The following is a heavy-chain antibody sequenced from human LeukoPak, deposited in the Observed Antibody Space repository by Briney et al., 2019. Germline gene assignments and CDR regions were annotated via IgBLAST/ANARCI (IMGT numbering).Heavy chain of an antibody. J-gene: IGHJ4*02. CDR2: IYDSGST. Sequence: SETLSLTCTVSCGSMSSYYWSWIRQPPGKGLEWIGYIYDSGSTNYNPSLKSRVTISIDTSKNQFSLKLSSVTATDTALYYCARHQGSNWISPIDYWGQGTLVTVSS. CDR1: CGSMSSYY. V-gene: IGHV4-59*08. CDR3: ARHQGSNWISPIDY. D-gene: IGHD1-20*01.